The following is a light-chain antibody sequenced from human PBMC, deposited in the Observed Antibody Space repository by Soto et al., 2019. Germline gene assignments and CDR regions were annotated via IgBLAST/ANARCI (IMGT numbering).Light chain of an antibody. V-gene: IGKV3-15*01. CDR1: QTINSD. CDR3: QHYYIWPWT. J-gene: IGKJ1*01. Sequence: EIVMTQSSATLSVSPGERATLSCRASQTINSDLAWYQQKPGQAPRLLIYGASTRATGIPARFSGGGSGTQFTLTISILQSEDSALYYCQHYYIWPWTFGQGTKVEIK. CDR2: GAS.